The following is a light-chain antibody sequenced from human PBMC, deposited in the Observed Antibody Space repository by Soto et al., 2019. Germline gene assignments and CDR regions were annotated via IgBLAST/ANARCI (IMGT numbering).Light chain of an antibody. V-gene: IGLV1-40*01. J-gene: IGLJ1*01. CDR2: GNS. CDR3: SSHTSSSPYV. CDR1: SSNIGAGHD. Sequence: HSVLTQPPSVSGAPGQRVTISCTGSSSNIGAGHDVHWYQHLPGTAPKLLIYGNSNRPSGVPDRFSGSKSGNTAPLTISGLQAEDEADYYCSSHTSSSPYVFGTGTKVTVL.